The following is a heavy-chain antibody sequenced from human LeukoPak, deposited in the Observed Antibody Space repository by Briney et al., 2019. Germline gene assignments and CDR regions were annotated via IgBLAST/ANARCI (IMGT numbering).Heavy chain of an antibody. D-gene: IGHD2-2*01. CDR1: GGSMSTYY. CDR3: ARSRRPTAMYAFDI. V-gene: IGHV4-59*01. CDR2: IYDSGST. J-gene: IGHJ3*02. Sequence: PSETLSLTCSVSGGSMSTYYWSWIRQPPGKGLEWIGYIYDSGSTGYNPSLKSRVTISADTSKNQSSLKLGSVSAADTAIYYCARSRRPTAMYAFDIWGQGTMVTVSS.